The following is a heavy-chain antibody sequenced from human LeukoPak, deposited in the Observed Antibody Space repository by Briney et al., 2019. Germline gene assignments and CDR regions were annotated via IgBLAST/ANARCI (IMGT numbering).Heavy chain of an antibody. CDR1: GGSISSYY. Sequence: SETLSLTCTVSGGSISSYYWSWIRQPPGTGLEWIGYIYYSGSTNYNPSLKSRVTISVDTSKNQFSLKLSSVTAADTAVYYCARRGGPCSGGSCYSVWGQGTLDTVSS. CDR2: IYYSGST. J-gene: IGHJ4*02. D-gene: IGHD2-15*01. V-gene: IGHV4-59*08. CDR3: ARRGGPCSGGSCYSV.